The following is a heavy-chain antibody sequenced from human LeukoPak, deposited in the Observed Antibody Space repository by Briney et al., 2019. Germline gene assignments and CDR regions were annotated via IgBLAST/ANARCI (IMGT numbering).Heavy chain of an antibody. Sequence: ASVKVSCKASGYTLSSYDMHWVQQAPGQGLEWMAIINPSAGSTDYARKFQGRVTVTRDTSTSTVYMELSSLTSEDTAVYYCARVPNWRYYLDYWGQGTLVTVSS. CDR1: GYTLSSYD. V-gene: IGHV1-46*01. D-gene: IGHD2-8*01. CDR2: INPSAGST. CDR3: ARVPNWRYYLDY. J-gene: IGHJ4*02.